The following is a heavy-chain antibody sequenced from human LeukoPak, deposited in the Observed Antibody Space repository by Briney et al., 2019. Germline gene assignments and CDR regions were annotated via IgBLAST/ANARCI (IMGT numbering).Heavy chain of an antibody. CDR2: ISHSGST. CDR1: DYPISSGYF. CDR3: AREHCAGGYCYFLDY. D-gene: IGHD3-16*02. V-gene: IGHV4-38-2*02. Sequence: SETLSLTCSVTDYPISSGYFWGWIRQPPQKGLEWIATISHSGSTYFNPSLKSRVIVSIDASKNQFSLNLTSVTVADTAVYYCAREHCAGGYCYFLDYWGQGTLVTVSS. J-gene: IGHJ4*02.